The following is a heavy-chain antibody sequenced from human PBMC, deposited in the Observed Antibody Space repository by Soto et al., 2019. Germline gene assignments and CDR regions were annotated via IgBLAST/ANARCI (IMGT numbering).Heavy chain of an antibody. CDR1: GGSISSYY. Sequence: QVQLQESGPGLVKPSETLSLTCTVSGGSISSYYWSWIRQPPGKGLEWIGYIYYSGSTNYNPSLKSRVTLSVDTSKNQFSLKLSSVTAADTAVYYCAREGVSSSGSNYYGMDVWGQGTTVTVSS. CDR2: IYYSGST. V-gene: IGHV4-59*01. J-gene: IGHJ6*02. D-gene: IGHD6-13*01. CDR3: AREGVSSSGSNYYGMDV.